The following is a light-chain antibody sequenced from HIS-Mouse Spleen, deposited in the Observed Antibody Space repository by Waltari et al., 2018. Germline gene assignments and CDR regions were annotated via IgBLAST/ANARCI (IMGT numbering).Light chain of an antibody. CDR2: EGS. J-gene: IGLJ2*01. CDR1: RRDVGSYNL. Sequence: QSALTQPASVSGSPGPAVTTPCTGTRRDVGSYNLVSWYQQHPGKAPKLMIYEGSKRPSGVSNRFSGSKSGNTASLTISGLQAEDEADYYCCSYAGSSTLVFGGGTKLTVL. CDR3: CSYAGSSTLV. V-gene: IGLV2-23*01.